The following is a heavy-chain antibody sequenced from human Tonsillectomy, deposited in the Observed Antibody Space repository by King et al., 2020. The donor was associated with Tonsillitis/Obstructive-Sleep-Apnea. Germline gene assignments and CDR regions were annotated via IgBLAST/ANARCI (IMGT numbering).Heavy chain of an antibody. D-gene: IGHD3-10*01. Sequence: VQLVESGGGVVQPGRSLRLSCAASGFTFSSYAIDWVRQAPGKGLEWVAVISYDGSNKYHADSVKGRFTISRENSKNTLYLQMNSLRAEDTAVYYCARGSGSDYYYYMDVWGKGTTVTVSS. V-gene: IGHV3-30*01. CDR3: ARGSGSDYYYYMDV. CDR2: ISYDGSNK. J-gene: IGHJ6*03. CDR1: GFTFSSYA.